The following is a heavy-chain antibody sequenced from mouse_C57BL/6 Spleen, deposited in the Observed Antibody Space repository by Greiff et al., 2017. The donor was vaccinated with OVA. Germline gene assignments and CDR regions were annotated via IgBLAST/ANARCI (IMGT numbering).Heavy chain of an antibody. CDR2: INPNNGGT. CDR3: ARLGDYPAWFAY. J-gene: IGHJ3*01. Sequence: EVQLQQSGPELVKPGASVKISCKASGYTFTDYYMNWVKQSPGKSLEWIGDINPNNGGTSYNQKFKGKATLTVDKSSSTAYMELRSLTSEDSAVYYCARLGDYPAWFAYWGQGTLVTVSA. CDR1: GYTFTDYY. D-gene: IGHD2-13*01. V-gene: IGHV1-26*01.